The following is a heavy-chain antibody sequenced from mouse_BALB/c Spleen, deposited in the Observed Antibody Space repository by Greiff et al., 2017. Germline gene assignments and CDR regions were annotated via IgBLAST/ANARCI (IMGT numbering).Heavy chain of an antibody. V-gene: IGHV1-82*01. J-gene: IGHJ2*01. CDR2: IYPGDGDT. CDR3: ARSRVGQVDY. CDR1: GYAFSSSW. D-gene: IGHD3-3*01. Sequence: QVQLQQSGPELVKPGASVKISCKASGYAFSSSWMNWVKQRPGQGLEWIGRIYPGDGDTNYNGKFKGKATLTADKSSSTAYMQLSSLTSVDSAVYFCARSRVGQVDYWGQGTTLTVSS.